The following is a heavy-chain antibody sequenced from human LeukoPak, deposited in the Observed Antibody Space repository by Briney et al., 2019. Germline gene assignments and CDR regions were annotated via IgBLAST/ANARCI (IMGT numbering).Heavy chain of an antibody. CDR3: ARHDNVPVIRHGFDH. Sequence: SETLSLTCAVYGGSLSGYYWSWIRQPPGKGLEWLGYIYSSGVTNYNPSLQSRVTISIDTSKNQFSLKVSSVTAADTAVYYCARHDNVPVIRHGFDHWGQGTLVTVSS. V-gene: IGHV4-59*08. CDR2: IYSSGVT. D-gene: IGHD2-8*01. CDR1: GGSLSGYY. J-gene: IGHJ4*02.